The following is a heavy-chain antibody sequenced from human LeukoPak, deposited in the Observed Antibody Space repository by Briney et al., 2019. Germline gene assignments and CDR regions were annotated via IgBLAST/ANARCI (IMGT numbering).Heavy chain of an antibody. V-gene: IGHV4-4*09. CDR2: IYISGST. CDR3: ARLYYYDNSGYYYYYFDY. D-gene: IGHD3-22*01. J-gene: IGHJ4*02. CDR1: GGSISSYY. Sequence: SETVSLTCTVSGGSISSYYWSWIRQPPGKGLEWIGLIYISGSTNYSPSLKNRVTISVDTSKNQFSLNLSSVTAADTAMYYCARLYYYDNSGYYYYYFDYWGQGNLVTVSS.